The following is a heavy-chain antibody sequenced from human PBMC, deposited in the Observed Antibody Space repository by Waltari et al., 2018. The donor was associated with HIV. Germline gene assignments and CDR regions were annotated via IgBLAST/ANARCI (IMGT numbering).Heavy chain of an antibody. CDR2: IITGTGAT. J-gene: IGHJ3*01. D-gene: IGHD3-10*01. CDR3: ARAPKTWVQLTSCGGFDV. Sequence: QLVQSGAEVRKPGASVTVSCVASGYTFVNYFLHCVRQAPGQGLEWMGVIITGTGATTYAMKFRVGVSMTTNRSAAVVFMELSGLIPDDTAVYFCARAPKTWVQLTSCGGFDVLGQGTTVVVSS. V-gene: IGHV1-46*03. CDR1: GYTFVNYF.